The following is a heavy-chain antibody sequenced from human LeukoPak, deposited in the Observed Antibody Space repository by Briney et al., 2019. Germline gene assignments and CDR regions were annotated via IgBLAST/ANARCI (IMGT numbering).Heavy chain of an antibody. J-gene: IGHJ4*02. V-gene: IGHV1-69*05. Sequence: GASVKVSCKASGGTFSSYAISWVRQAPGQGLEWMGGIIPIFGTANYAQKFQGRVTMTRDMSTSTVYMELSSLRSEDTAVYYCARGQLLMLATTAPDYWGQGTLVTVSS. CDR1: GGTFSSYA. CDR3: ARGQLLMLATTAPDY. CDR2: IIPIFGTA. D-gene: IGHD5-24*01.